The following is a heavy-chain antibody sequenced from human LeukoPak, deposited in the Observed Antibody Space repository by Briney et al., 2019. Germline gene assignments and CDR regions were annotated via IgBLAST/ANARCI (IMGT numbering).Heavy chain of an antibody. V-gene: IGHV4-34*01. J-gene: IGHJ4*02. CDR3: AREPYYYDSSGYPWDY. D-gene: IGHD3-22*01. CDR1: GGSFSGYY. Sequence: SETLSLTCAVYGGSFSGYYWSWIRQPPGKGLEWIGEINHSGSTNYNPSLKSRVTISVDTSKNQFSLKLSSVTAADTAVYYCAREPYYYDSSGYPWDYWGQGTLVTASS. CDR2: INHSGST.